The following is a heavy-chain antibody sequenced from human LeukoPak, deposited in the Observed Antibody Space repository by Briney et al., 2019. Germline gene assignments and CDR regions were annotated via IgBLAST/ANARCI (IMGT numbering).Heavy chain of an antibody. Sequence: GASVKVSCKLSGNTLRELPIQWVRQAGGKGLEWMAGLDPENAEIVYAQKFQGRVTMTEDTSTNTAYMELTSLTSDDTAVYYCATRGSDFWSGFDFWGQGTQVTVSS. J-gene: IGHJ4*02. D-gene: IGHD3-3*01. CDR2: LDPENAEI. CDR3: ATRGSDFWSGFDF. V-gene: IGHV1-24*01. CDR1: GNTLRELP.